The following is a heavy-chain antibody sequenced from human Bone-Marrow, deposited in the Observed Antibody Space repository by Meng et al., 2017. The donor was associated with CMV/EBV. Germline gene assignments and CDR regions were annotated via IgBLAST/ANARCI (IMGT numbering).Heavy chain of an antibody. CDR3: ARDRLSLITMIVTGLDV. CDR2: IFSDGTV. V-gene: IGHV3-66*01. Sequence: GFTFSIKYMSWVSQAPGKGPERVSSIFSDGTVYNADSVGGRFTVSRDISKNTLYLQTNSLRVDDTAIDYCARDRLSLITMIVTGLDVWGQGTLVTVSS. D-gene: IGHD3-22*01. J-gene: IGHJ6*02. CDR1: GFTFSIKY.